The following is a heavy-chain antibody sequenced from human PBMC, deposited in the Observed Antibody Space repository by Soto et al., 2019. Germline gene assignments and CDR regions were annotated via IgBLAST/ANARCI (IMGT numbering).Heavy chain of an antibody. Sequence: GGSLRLSCAASGFTFSSYSMNWVRQAPGKGLEWVSSISSSSSYIYYADSVKGRFTISRDNAKNALYLQMNSLRAADTAVYYCAKAAGYSSSWFADWGQGTLGTVSS. CDR1: GFTFSSYS. CDR3: AKAAGYSSSWFAD. CDR2: ISSSSSYI. D-gene: IGHD6-13*01. J-gene: IGHJ5*02. V-gene: IGHV3-21*04.